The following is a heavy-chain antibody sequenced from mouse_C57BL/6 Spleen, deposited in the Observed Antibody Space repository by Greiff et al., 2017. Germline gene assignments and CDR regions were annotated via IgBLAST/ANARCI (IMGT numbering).Heavy chain of an antibody. V-gene: IGHV1-61*01. D-gene: IGHD1-1*01. CDR2: IYPSDSET. CDR1: GYTFTRYW. J-gene: IGHJ4*01. Sequence: QVQLQQPGAELVRPGSSVKLSCKASGYTFTRYWMDWVTQRPGQGLEWIGNIYPSDSETHYTQKFQDKATLTVDKSSSTAYMQLSSLTSEDSAVYYCARLAQITTVVGYYAMDYWGQGTSVTVSS. CDR3: ARLAQITTVVGYYAMDY.